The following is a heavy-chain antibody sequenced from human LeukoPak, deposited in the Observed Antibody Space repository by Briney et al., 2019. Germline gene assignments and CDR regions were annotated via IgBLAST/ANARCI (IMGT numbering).Heavy chain of an antibody. Sequence: ASVKVSCKASGYTSTSYDINWVRQATGQGLEWMGWLNPNSGNTGYAQKFQGRVTITRNTSISTAYMELSSLRSEDTAVYYCARGTRGTPSGIFWSGSSPHYYFDYWGQGTLVTVSS. CDR3: ARGTRGTPSGIFWSGSSPHYYFDY. CDR1: GYTSTSYD. CDR2: LNPNSGNT. D-gene: IGHD3-3*01. J-gene: IGHJ4*02. V-gene: IGHV1-8*03.